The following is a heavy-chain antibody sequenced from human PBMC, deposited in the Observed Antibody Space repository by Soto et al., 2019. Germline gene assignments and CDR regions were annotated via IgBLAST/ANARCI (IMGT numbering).Heavy chain of an antibody. CDR3: AGGLGLAAAGNFDY. CDR1: GYTFTSYG. Sequence: QVQLVQSGAEVKKPGASVQVSCKASGYTFTSYGISWVRQAPGQGLEWMGWISAYNGNTNYAQKLQGRVTMTTDTSKSTADMALKRLGCDDTAVYYCAGGLGLAAAGNFDYWGQGTLVTVSS. V-gene: IGHV1-18*01. CDR2: ISAYNGNT. J-gene: IGHJ4*02. D-gene: IGHD6-13*01.